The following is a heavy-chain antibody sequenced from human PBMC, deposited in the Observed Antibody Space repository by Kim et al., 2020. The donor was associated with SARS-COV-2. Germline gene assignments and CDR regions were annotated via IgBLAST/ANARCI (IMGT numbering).Heavy chain of an antibody. CDR2: GST. D-gene: IGHD3-16*01. CDR3: AKDSAGGR. V-gene: IGHV3-23*01. Sequence: GSTNYPERGTGRSTISRDNPKNTLYLQMNSLRAEDTAVYYCAKDSAGGRWGQGTLVTVSS. J-gene: IGHJ4*02.